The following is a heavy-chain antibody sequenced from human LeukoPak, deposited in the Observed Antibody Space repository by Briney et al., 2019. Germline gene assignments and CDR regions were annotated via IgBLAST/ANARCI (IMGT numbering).Heavy chain of an antibody. Sequence: SETLSLTCTVSGGSIGNYYWSWIRQPPGKGLEWIGYIYYSGSTNYNPSLKSRVTISVDTSKNQFSLKLSSVTAADTAVYYCARHGIAAAGTTSPFNWFDPWGQGTLVTVSS. CDR2: IYYSGST. CDR3: ARHGIAAAGTTSPFNWFDP. CDR1: GGSIGNYY. J-gene: IGHJ5*02. D-gene: IGHD6-13*01. V-gene: IGHV4-59*08.